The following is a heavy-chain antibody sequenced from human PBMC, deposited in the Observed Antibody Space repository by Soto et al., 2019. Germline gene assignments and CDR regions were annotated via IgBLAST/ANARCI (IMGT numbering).Heavy chain of an antibody. Sequence: GGSLRLSCAASGFTFSSYEMNWVRQAPGKGLEWVSYISSSGSTIYYADSVKGRFTISRDNAKNSLYLQMNSLRAEDTAVYYCAVDDYYYYGMDVWGQGTTVTVSS. J-gene: IGHJ6*02. CDR1: GFTFSSYE. CDR3: AVDDYYYYGMDV. V-gene: IGHV3-48*03. CDR2: ISSSGSTI.